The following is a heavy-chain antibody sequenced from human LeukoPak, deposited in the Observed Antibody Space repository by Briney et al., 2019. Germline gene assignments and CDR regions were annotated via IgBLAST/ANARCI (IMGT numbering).Heavy chain of an antibody. Sequence: TSETLSLTCTVSNFSVSSGYYWGWIRQTPGKGLEWIGSIYHNGNTYYTPSLKSRVTISVDTSKNQFSLKLSSVTAADTAVYYCARGAGATTWFDHWGQGTLVTVSS. J-gene: IGHJ5*02. CDR3: ARGAGATTWFDH. CDR1: NFSVSSGYY. CDR2: IYHNGNT. D-gene: IGHD1-26*01. V-gene: IGHV4-38-2*02.